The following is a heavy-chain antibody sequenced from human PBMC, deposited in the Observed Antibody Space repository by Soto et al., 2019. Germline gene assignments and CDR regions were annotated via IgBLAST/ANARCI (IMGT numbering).Heavy chain of an antibody. Sequence: PGGSLKISCKGSGYSFTSYWISWVRQMPGKGLEWMGRIDPSDSYTNYSPSFQGHVTISADKSISTAYLQWSSLKASDTAMYYCARRSCSSTSCYVYYYYGMDVWDQGTTVTVSS. V-gene: IGHV5-10-1*01. J-gene: IGHJ6*02. CDR2: IDPSDSYT. CDR3: ARRSCSSTSCYVYYYYGMDV. D-gene: IGHD2-2*01. CDR1: GYSFTSYW.